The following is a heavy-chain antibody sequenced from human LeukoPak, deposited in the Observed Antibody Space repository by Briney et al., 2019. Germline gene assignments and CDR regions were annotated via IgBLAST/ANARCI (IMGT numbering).Heavy chain of an antibody. CDR3: ALPLAGIRLLDF. CDR1: GFTSNNYN. CDR2: ISSSSSTK. V-gene: IGHV3-48*01. Sequence: GGSLRLSCAASGFTSNNYNMNGVRQAPGKGLEWVAYISSSSSTKYYADSVKGRFTISRDNAKNSLYLQMNSLRAEDTAIYYCALPLAGIRLLDFWGQGALVTVSS. D-gene: IGHD6-19*01. J-gene: IGHJ4*02.